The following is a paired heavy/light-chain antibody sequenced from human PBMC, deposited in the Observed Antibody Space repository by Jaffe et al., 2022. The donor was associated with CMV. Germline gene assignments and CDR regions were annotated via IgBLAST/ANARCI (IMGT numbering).Heavy chain of an antibody. CDR1: GGSISSSSYY. J-gene: IGHJ3*02. CDR2: IYYSGST. D-gene: IGHD3-22*01. V-gene: IGHV4-39*01. CDR3: ARLPGSGGYYWSGAFDI. Sequence: QLQLQESGPGLVKPSETLSLTCTVSGGSISSSSYYWGWIRQPPRKGLEWIGSIYYSGSTNYNPSLRSRVSTSVDTSKNQFSLKLNSVTAADTAVYYCARLPGSGGYYWSGAFDIWGQGTMVIVSS.
Light chain of an antibody. CDR3: SSYAGSNNWV. CDR2: EVS. Sequence: QSALTQPPSASGSPGQSVTISCTGTSSDVGGYNYVSWYQQHPGKAPKLMIYEVSKRPSGVPERFSGSKSGNTASLTVSGLQADDEADYYCSSYAGSNNWVFGGGTKLTVL. V-gene: IGLV2-8*01. J-gene: IGLJ3*02. CDR1: SSDVGGYNY.